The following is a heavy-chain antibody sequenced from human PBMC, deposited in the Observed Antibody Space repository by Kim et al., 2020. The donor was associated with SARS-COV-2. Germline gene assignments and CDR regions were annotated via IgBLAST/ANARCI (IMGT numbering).Heavy chain of an antibody. CDR2: MNPNSGNT. D-gene: IGHD3-3*01. V-gene: IGHV1-8*01. CDR1: GYTFTRYD. J-gene: IGHJ4*02. Sequence: ASVKVSCKAAGYTFTRYDINWVRQAPGKGFEWMGWMNPNSGNTGYAQKFQGRVTMTSDTSINTAYMELSGLRFEDTAFYYCARGRCTTIFVVTIRSDGLDDYWGQGTLVTVSS. CDR3: ARGRCTTIFVVTIRSDGLDDY.